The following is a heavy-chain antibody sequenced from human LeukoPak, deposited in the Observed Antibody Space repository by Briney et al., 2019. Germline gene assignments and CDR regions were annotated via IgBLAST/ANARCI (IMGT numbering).Heavy chain of an antibody. CDR3: ARARLSRPNWFDP. CDR1: GFTFSSYA. CDR2: ISGSGGST. J-gene: IGHJ5*02. V-gene: IGHV3-23*01. Sequence: GGSLRLSCAASGFTFSSYAMSWVRQAPGKGLEWVSAISGSGGSTYYADSAKGRFTISRDNSKNTLYLQMNSLRAEDTAVYYCARARLSRPNWFDPWGQGTLVTVSS.